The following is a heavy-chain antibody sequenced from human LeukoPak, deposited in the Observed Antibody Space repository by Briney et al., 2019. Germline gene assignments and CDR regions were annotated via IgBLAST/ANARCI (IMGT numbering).Heavy chain of an antibody. Sequence: SETLSLTCTVSGGSISSGGYCWSWIRQPPGKGLEWIGYIYHSGSTYYNPSLKSRVTISVDRSKNQFSLKLSSVTAADTAVYYCARATTVTPGDFDYWGQGTLVTVSS. J-gene: IGHJ4*02. CDR2: IYHSGST. D-gene: IGHD4-11*01. CDR1: GGSISSGGYC. V-gene: IGHV4-30-2*01. CDR3: ARATTVTPGDFDY.